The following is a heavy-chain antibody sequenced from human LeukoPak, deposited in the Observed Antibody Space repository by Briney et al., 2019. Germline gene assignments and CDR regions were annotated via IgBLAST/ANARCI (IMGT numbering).Heavy chain of an antibody. J-gene: IGHJ4*02. D-gene: IGHD3-10*01. CDR1: HYSINSGYY. CDR3: ARDGTSMVRGVIGY. CDR2: IHSSGTT. V-gene: IGHV4-38-2*02. Sequence: SETLSLTCTVSHYSINSGYYWGWIRQPPGKRLEWIASIHSSGTTYYNPTLKSRLTISVDTSKNQISLNLTSVTAADAAVYYCARDGTSMVRGVIGYWGQGTLVTVSS.